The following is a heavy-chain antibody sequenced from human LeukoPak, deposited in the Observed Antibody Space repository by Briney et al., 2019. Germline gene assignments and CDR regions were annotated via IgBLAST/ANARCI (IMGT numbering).Heavy chain of an antibody. Sequence: SETLSLTCTVSGGSISSSSYYWGWIRQPPGKGLEWIGSIYYSGSTYYNPSLKSRVTISVDTSKNQFSLKLSSVTAADTAVYYCARHLRQIWSRFDYWGQGTLVTVSS. D-gene: IGHD5-18*01. J-gene: IGHJ4*02. V-gene: IGHV4-39*01. CDR3: ARHLRQIWSRFDY. CDR2: IYYSGST. CDR1: GGSISSSSYY.